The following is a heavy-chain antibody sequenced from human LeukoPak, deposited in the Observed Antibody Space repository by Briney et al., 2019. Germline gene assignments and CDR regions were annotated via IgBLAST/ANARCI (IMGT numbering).Heavy chain of an antibody. Sequence: SETLSLTCTVSGGSISSGSYYWSWIRQPAGKGLEWIGRIYTSGSTNYNPSLKSRVTISVDTSKNRFSLKLSSVTAADTAMYYCTREGDGYNNYFDYWGQGTLVIVSS. J-gene: IGHJ4*02. CDR1: GGSISSGSYY. V-gene: IGHV4-61*02. D-gene: IGHD5-24*01. CDR2: IYTSGST. CDR3: TREGDGYNNYFDY.